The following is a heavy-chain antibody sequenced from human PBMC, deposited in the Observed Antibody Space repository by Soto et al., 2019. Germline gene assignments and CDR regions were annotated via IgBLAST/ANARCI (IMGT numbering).Heavy chain of an antibody. CDR1: GFTFSSFH. Sequence: GGSLRLSCAASGFTFSSFHMNWVRQAPGRGLEWVAYITSSSDTIYYSDSVKGRFTISRDNGKNSLFLQMNSLRDEDTAVYYCASVPQVGHDSTGYPWGAFVLWGAGTMVTVSS. J-gene: IGHJ3*01. CDR2: ITSSSDTI. V-gene: IGHV3-48*02. CDR3: ASVPQVGHDSTGYPWGAFVL. D-gene: IGHD3-22*01.